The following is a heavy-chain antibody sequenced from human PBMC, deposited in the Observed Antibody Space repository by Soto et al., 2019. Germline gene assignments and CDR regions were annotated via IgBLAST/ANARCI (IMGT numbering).Heavy chain of an antibody. J-gene: IGHJ4*02. CDR3: AKIITSAATGF. Sequence: GGSLRLSCAPSGFTFTTYAMTWVRQAPGKGLEWVSSISGDGAVTFYADSVTGRFTISRDNSKNRLYLQMNNLRAGDTALYYCAKIITSAATGFWGQGTLVTVSS. V-gene: IGHV3-23*01. CDR1: GFTFTTYA. CDR2: ISGDGAVT. D-gene: IGHD2-15*01.